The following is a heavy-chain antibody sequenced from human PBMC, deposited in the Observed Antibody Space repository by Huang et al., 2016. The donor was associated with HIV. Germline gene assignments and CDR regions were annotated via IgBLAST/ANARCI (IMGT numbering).Heavy chain of an antibody. D-gene: IGHD2-15*01. V-gene: IGHV1-8*01. CDR1: GYTFSNYD. Sequence: QVQLVQSGAEVKKPGASVKVSCKASGYTFSNYDINWVRQAPGQGLEGRGWMNPNRGNTGYARKFQGRVTMTRSTSISTAYMELSRLRFEDTAVYYCATLPPVNYGRSGGRVRDYWGQGSLVTVSS. J-gene: IGHJ4*02. CDR2: MNPNRGNT. CDR3: ATLPPVNYGRSGGRVRDY.